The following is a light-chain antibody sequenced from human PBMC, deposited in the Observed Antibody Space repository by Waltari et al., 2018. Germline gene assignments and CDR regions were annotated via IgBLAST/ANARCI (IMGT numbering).Light chain of an antibody. J-gene: IGLJ2*01. Sequence: QSALTQPASVSGSPGQSITISCTGTSSDVGNYKRVSWYQQHPGKAPKLMIYAGSKRPSGVSGRFSGSKSGDMASLTISGLQPEDEAEYFCSSYAGSSKGVFGGGTKVTVL. V-gene: IGLV2-23*01. CDR1: SSDVGNYKR. CDR3: SSYAGSSKGV. CDR2: AGS.